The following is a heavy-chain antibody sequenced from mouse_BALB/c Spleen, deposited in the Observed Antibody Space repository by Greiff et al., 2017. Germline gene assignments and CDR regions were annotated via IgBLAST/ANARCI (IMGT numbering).Heavy chain of an antibody. V-gene: IGHV5-6-4*01. CDR1: GFTFSSYT. D-gene: IGHD4-1*01. CDR3: TRETGSYAMDY. Sequence: EVNLVESGGGLVKPGGSLKLSCAASGFTFSSYTMSWVRQTPEERLEWVATISSGGSYTYYPDSVKGRFTISRDNAKNTLYLQMSSLKSEDTAMYYCTRETGSYAMDYWGQGTSVTVSS. J-gene: IGHJ4*01. CDR2: ISSGGSYT.